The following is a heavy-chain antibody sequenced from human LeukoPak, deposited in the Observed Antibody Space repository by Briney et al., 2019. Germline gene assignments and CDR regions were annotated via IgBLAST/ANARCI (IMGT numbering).Heavy chain of an antibody. V-gene: IGHV4-39*01. CDR2: IYYSGST. CDR1: GGSISSSSYY. Sequence: SETLSLTCTVSGGSISSSSYYWGWIRQPPGKGLEWIGSIYYSGSTYYNPSLKSRVTISVDTSKNQFSLKLSSVTAADTAVYYCARGEGWFDPWGQGTLVTVSS. D-gene: IGHD3-16*01. CDR3: ARGEGWFDP. J-gene: IGHJ5*02.